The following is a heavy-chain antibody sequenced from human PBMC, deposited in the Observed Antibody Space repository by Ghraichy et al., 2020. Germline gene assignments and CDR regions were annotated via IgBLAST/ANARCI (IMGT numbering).Heavy chain of an antibody. CDR2: SRNKANSYTT. Sequence: GGSLRLSCAASGFTFSDYYIDWVRQAPGTGLEWVGRSRNKANSYTTEYAASVKGRFTTSRDDSKNSLYLQMNSLKTEDTAVYYCARVSVEANIFDYWGQGTLVTVSS. J-gene: IGHJ4*02. V-gene: IGHV3-72*01. CDR3: ARVSVEANIFDY. CDR1: GFTFSDYY. D-gene: IGHD1-26*01.